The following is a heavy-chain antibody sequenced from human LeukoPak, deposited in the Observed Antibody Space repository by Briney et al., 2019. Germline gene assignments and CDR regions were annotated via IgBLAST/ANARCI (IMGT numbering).Heavy chain of an antibody. Sequence: GGSLRLSCAASEFTFSNYWMGWVRQAPGKGLEWVANIKQDGSEKYYVDSVKGRFTISRDKSKNTLYLQMDSLRAEDTAVYYCAKDLRPQIPYGESPRGTAPMGYWGQGTLVTVSS. V-gene: IGHV3-7*01. CDR3: AKDLRPQIPYGESPRGTAPMGY. CDR2: IKQDGSEK. CDR1: EFTFSNYW. J-gene: IGHJ4*02. D-gene: IGHD4-17*01.